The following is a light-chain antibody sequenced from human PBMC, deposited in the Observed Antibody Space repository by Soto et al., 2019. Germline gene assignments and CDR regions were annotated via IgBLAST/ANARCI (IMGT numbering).Light chain of an antibody. Sequence: QSVLAQPASVSGSPGQSITISCTGTSSDIGAFNYVSWYQQHPGKAPKLIIYAVSNRPSGVSERFSGSKSDSTASLSISRLQAEDEADYYCCSYASTSTYVFGPGTKVTVL. J-gene: IGLJ1*01. CDR3: CSYASTSTYV. CDR2: AVS. CDR1: SSDIGAFNY. V-gene: IGLV2-14*01.